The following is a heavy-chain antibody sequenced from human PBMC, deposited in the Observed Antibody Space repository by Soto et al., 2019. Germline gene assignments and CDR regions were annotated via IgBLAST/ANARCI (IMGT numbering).Heavy chain of an antibody. V-gene: IGHV2-5*02. CDR3: AHSIIAVAGKGEDYFDY. Sequence: QITLKESGPTLVKPTQTLTLTCTFSGFSLSTSGVGVGWIRPPPGKALEWLALIYWADDKRYSPSLKSRLTITKDTSKNQVVLTMTNMDPVDTATYYCAHSIIAVAGKGEDYFDYWGQGTLVTVSS. CDR1: GFSLSTSGVG. CDR2: IYWADDK. D-gene: IGHD6-19*01. J-gene: IGHJ4*02.